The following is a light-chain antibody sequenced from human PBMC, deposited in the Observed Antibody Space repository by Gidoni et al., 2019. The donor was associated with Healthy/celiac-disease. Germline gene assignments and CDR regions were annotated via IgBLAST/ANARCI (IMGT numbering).Light chain of an antibody. CDR1: QSISSY. Sequence: DIQMTQSPSSLSASVGDRVTITCRASQSISSYLNWHQQKPGKAPKLLIYAASSLQSGVPSRFSGSGSGTDFTLTISSLQPEDFATYYCQQSYSTLGYTFXQXTKLXIK. J-gene: IGKJ2*01. V-gene: IGKV1-39*01. CDR3: QQSYSTLGYT. CDR2: AAS.